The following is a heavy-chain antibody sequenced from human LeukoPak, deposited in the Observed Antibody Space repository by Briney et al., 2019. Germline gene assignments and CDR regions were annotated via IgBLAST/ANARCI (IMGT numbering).Heavy chain of an antibody. CDR2: VYSSGSA. CDR1: TGSISSGSYY. D-gene: IGHD5-12*01. Sequence: PSETLSLTCTVSTGSISSGSYYWSWIRQPAGKGLEWIGHVYSSGSANYNPSLRSRVTVSVDTSKNQFSLNLTSVTAADTAVYYCARDRGYGDHPSWFDPWGQGTQVTVSS. V-gene: IGHV4-61*09. J-gene: IGHJ5*02. CDR3: ARDRGYGDHPSWFDP.